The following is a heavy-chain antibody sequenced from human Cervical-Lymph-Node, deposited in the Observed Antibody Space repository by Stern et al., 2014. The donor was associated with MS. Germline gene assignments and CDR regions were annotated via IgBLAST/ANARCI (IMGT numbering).Heavy chain of an antibody. CDR1: GFTFSTSA. J-gene: IGHJ4*02. CDR3: ARGGRGVGLEY. D-gene: IGHD3-10*01. V-gene: IGHV3-30*10. Sequence: QVQLVESGGGVVQPGRSLSLSCVASGFTFSTSAMHWVRQATGTVLEWVAFVSYDGTQRNSTDSVKARFTISRDNSKNTLYLHMNSLRDEDTAVYFCARGGRGVGLEYWGQGALVTVSS. CDR2: VSYDGTQR.